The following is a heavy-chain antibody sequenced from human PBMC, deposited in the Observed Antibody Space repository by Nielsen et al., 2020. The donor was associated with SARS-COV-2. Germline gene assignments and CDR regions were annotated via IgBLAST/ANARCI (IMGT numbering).Heavy chain of an antibody. CDR1: GGSIRSYF. J-gene: IGHJ5*01. CDR2: IFTSGST. V-gene: IGHV4-4*07. CDR3: ARGNSSPNWFDS. Sequence: SETLSLTCTVSGGSIRSYFWSWIRQPAGKGLEWIGRIFTSGSTNYNPSLKSRVTMSVDTSKNQFSLKLSSVTAADTAAYYCARGNSSPNWFDSWGQGTLVTVSS. D-gene: IGHD6-19*01.